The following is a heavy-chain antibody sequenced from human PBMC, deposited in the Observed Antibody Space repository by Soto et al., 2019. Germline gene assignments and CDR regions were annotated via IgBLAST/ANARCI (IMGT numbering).Heavy chain of an antibody. Sequence: GGSLRLSCAASGFTFSSYAMSWVRQAPGKGLEWVSAISGSGGSTYYADSVKGRFTISRDNSKNTLYLQMNSLRAEDTAVYYCAKCSLLYDSSGYYCENWGQGTLVTVSS. CDR1: GFTFSSYA. CDR2: ISGSGGST. J-gene: IGHJ4*02. CDR3: AKCSLLYDSSGYYCEN. D-gene: IGHD3-22*01. V-gene: IGHV3-23*01.